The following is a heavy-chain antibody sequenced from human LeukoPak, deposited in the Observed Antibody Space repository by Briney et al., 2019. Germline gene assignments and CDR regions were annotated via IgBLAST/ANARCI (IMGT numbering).Heavy chain of an antibody. V-gene: IGHV3-48*03. J-gene: IGHJ3*02. CDR2: ISSSGSTI. CDR1: GFTFSSYE. Sequence: GGSLRLSCAASGFTFSSYEMHWVRQAPGKGLEWVSYISSSGSTIYYADSVKGRFTISRDNAKNTLYLQMNSLRAEDTAVYYCARVRYYGSGSYKGSNAFDIWGQGTMVTVSS. CDR3: ARVRYYGSGSYKGSNAFDI. D-gene: IGHD3-10*01.